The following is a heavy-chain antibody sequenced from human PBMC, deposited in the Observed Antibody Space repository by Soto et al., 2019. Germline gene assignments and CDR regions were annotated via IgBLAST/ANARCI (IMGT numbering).Heavy chain of an antibody. CDR2: IIPILFIA. V-gene: IGHV1-69*02. CDR1: GGTFSSYT. Sequence: SVKVSCKASGGTFSSYTIGWVRQAPVQVLELIVRIIPILFIADYSQKVQGRLTITSYKSTITSDIELIGLISEDTSVYYCAYCSGGSRYSGYFQHWGQGTMVTVSS. CDR3: AYCSGGSRYSGYFQH. J-gene: IGHJ1*01. D-gene: IGHD2-15*01.